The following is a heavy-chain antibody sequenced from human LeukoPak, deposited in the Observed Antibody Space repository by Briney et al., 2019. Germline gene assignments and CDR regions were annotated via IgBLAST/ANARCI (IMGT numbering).Heavy chain of an antibody. CDR3: TRDHVLTGFDY. Sequence: GGSLRLSCTASGFTFGDYAMSWVRQAPGKGLEWVGFIRSKAYGGTTEYAASVKGRFTISRDDSKSIAYLQMNSLKTEDTAVYYCTRDHVLTGFDYWGQGTLVTVSS. CDR2: IRSKAYGGTT. D-gene: IGHD3-9*01. CDR1: GFTFGDYA. J-gene: IGHJ4*02. V-gene: IGHV3-49*04.